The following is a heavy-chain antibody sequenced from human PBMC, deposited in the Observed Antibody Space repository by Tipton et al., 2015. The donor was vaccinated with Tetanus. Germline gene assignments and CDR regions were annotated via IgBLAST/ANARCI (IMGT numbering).Heavy chain of an antibody. D-gene: IGHD2-15*01. CDR2: SWYDGTDN. J-gene: IGHJ4*02. CDR1: GFIFSSYG. Sequence: SLRLSCAASGFIFSSYGIHWVRQDPGKELEWVAVSWYDGTDNYYADYVKGRFIISRDNSKNTLYLQMNNSRAEDSAVYYWAREAECSGGICFSGGFDNWGQGTQVTCSS. CDR3: AREAECSGGICFSGGFDN. V-gene: IGHV3-33*01.